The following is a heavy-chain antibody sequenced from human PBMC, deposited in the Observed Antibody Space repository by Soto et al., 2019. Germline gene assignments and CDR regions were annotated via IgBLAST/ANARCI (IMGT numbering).Heavy chain of an antibody. D-gene: IGHD4-4*01. Sequence: SETLSLTCTVSGGSISSGDYYWSWIRQPPGKGLEWIGYIYYSGSTYYNPSLKSRVTISVDTSKNQFSLKLSSVTAADTAVYYCARDYSTRYYYGMDVWGQGTTVTVSS. CDR1: GGSISSGDYY. J-gene: IGHJ6*02. V-gene: IGHV4-30-4*01. CDR2: IYYSGST. CDR3: ARDYSTRYYYGMDV.